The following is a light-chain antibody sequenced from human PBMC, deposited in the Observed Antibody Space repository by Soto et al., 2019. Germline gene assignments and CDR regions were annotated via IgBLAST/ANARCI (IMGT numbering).Light chain of an antibody. Sequence: DIQMTQSPPSLSASVGDRVMITCRTSQDIRNHLQWYQQKPGKTPELLIYDASNLQRGVTSRFSGDGSGTYFTVTINTLQPEDVATYYCQQYHSLPFTFGPGTKV. CDR3: QQYHSLPFT. V-gene: IGKV1-33*01. J-gene: IGKJ3*01. CDR2: DAS. CDR1: QDIRNH.